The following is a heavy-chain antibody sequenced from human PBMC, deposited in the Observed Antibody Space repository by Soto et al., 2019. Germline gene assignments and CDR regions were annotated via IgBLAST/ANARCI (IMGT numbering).Heavy chain of an antibody. Sequence: EVQLLESGGGLVQPGGSLRLSCAASGFTFSSYAMSWVRQAPGKGLEWVSAISGSGGSTYYADSVKGRFTISRDNSKNPLDLEMNSLRAEDTAVYYCAKDLRATMAGDFDYWGQGTLVTVSS. CDR3: AKDLRATMAGDFDY. CDR1: GFTFSSYA. CDR2: ISGSGGST. V-gene: IGHV3-23*01. J-gene: IGHJ4*02. D-gene: IGHD5-12*01.